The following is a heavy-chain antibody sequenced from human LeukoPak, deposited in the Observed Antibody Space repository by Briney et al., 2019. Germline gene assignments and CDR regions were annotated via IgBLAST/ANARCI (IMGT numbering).Heavy chain of an antibody. J-gene: IGHJ4*02. CDR3: AMSARVQGDYGSGSYYLLY. V-gene: IGHV3-48*04. D-gene: IGHD3-10*01. CDR2: ISGSSSTI. CDR1: GFTFSSYS. Sequence: GGSLRLSCAASGFTFSSYSMNWVRQAPGKGLEWVSYISGSSSTIYYADSVKGRFTISRDNAKNSLYLQMNSLRAEDTAVYYCAMSARVQGDYGSGSYYLLYWGQGTLVTVSS.